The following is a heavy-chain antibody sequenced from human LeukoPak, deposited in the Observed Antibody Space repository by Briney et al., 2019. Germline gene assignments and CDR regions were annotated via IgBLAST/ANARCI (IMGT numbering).Heavy chain of an antibody. J-gene: IGHJ4*02. CDR1: GGSFSGYY. V-gene: IGHV4-34*01. D-gene: IGHD3-3*01. CDR3: ARGNSGAQRDFWSGYFPPHFDY. CDR2: INQSGST. Sequence: SETLSLTCAVYGGSFSGYYWSWIRQPPGKGLEWIGEINQSGSTNYNPSLKSRVTISVDTSKNQFSLKLSSVTAADTAVYYCARGNSGAQRDFWSGYFPPHFDYWGQGTLVTVSS.